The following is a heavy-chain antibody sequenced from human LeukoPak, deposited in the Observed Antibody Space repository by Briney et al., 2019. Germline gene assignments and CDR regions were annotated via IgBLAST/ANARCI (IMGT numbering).Heavy chain of an antibody. CDR2: INPNSGGT. CDR3: ARSIPYSSGWYYGY. D-gene: IGHD6-19*01. CDR1: GYTFTGYY. V-gene: IGHV1-2*02. J-gene: IGHJ4*02. Sequence: ASVKVSCKASGYTFTGYYMHWVRQAPGQELEWMGWINPNSGGTNYAQKFQGRVTMTRDTSISTAYMELSRLRSDDTAVYYCARSIPYSSGWYYGYWGQGTLVTVSS.